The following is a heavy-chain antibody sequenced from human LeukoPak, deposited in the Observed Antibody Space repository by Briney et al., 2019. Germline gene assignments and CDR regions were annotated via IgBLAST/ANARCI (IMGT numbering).Heavy chain of an antibody. Sequence: GGSLRLSCAASGFTFSSYAMHWVRQAPGKGLEWVAVISYDGSNKYYADSVKGRFTISRDNSKNTLYLQMNSLRAEDTAVYYCARIMTDTAMATGDHWGQGTLVTVSS. J-gene: IGHJ4*02. D-gene: IGHD5-18*01. CDR1: GFTFSSYA. CDR2: ISYDGSNK. V-gene: IGHV3-30*04. CDR3: ARIMTDTAMATGDH.